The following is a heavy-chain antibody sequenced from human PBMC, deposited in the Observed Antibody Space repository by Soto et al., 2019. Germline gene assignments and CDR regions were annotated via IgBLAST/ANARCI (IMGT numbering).Heavy chain of an antibody. J-gene: IGHJ3*02. CDR3: AKDGYYYDSSGYAAPCSFVI. D-gene: IGHD3-22*01. CDR1: GFTFSSYA. V-gene: IGHV3-23*01. Sequence: GGSLRLSCAASGFTFSSYAMSWARQAPGKGLEWVSATSGSGGSTYYADSVKGRFTISRDNSKNTLYLQMNSLRAEDTAVYYCAKDGYYYDSSGYAAPCSFVIRGQGTMVTCSS. CDR2: TSGSGGST.